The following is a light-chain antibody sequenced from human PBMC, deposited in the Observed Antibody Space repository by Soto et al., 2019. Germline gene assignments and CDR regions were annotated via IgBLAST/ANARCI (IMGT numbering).Light chain of an antibody. Sequence: DIQMTQSPSTLSASVGDRVMITCRASQSISSWLAWYQQKPGKAPKLLIYKASTLESGVPSRFSGSGSGTEFTLTISSLQPDDFATYYCQQYNSYSTFGQGTKVEIK. CDR2: KAS. V-gene: IGKV1-5*03. CDR3: QQYNSYST. J-gene: IGKJ1*01. CDR1: QSISSW.